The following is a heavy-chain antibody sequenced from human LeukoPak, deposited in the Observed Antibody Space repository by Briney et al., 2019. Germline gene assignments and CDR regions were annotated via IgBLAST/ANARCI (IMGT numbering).Heavy chain of an antibody. D-gene: IGHD6-19*01. J-gene: IGHJ3*02. Sequence: PGRSLRLSCAASGFTFSSSAMHWVRQAPGKGLEWVAVIWYDGSNKYYADSVKGRFTISRDNSKNTLYLQMNSLRAEDTAVYYCARETLLGSGWYEDAFDIWGQGTMVTVSS. CDR3: ARETLLGSGWYEDAFDI. V-gene: IGHV3-33*08. CDR2: IWYDGSNK. CDR1: GFTFSSSA.